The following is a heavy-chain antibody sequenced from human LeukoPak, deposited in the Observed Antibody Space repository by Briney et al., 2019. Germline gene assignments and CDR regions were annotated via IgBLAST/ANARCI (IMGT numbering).Heavy chain of an antibody. CDR2: IYPGDSDT. CDR1: GYSFTNHW. D-gene: IGHD2-21*02. V-gene: IGHV5-51*01. Sequence: GESLKISCKGSGYSFTNHWIGWVRRMPGKGLESRGIIYPGDSDTRYSPSFQGQVTISADKSITTAYLQWTSLKASDPAMYYCARLPYCGADCYPNWFDPWGQGTLVTV. J-gene: IGHJ5*02. CDR3: ARLPYCGADCYPNWFDP.